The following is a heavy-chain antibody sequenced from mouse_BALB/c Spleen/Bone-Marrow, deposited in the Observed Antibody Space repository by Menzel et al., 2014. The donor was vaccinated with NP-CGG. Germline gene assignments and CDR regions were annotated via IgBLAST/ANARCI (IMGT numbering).Heavy chain of an antibody. D-gene: IGHD2-14*01. CDR3: ARSIEYRPLTY. Sequence: VQLQQSGPELEKPGASVKISCKASGYSSTGYNMNWVKQSNGKSLEWIGNIDPYYGGISYDQKFKDKATLTVDKSSSTAYMQLKSLTSEDSAVYYCARSIEYRPLTYWGQGTLVTVSA. V-gene: IGHV1-39*01. CDR2: IDPYYGGI. CDR1: GYSSTGYN. J-gene: IGHJ3*01.